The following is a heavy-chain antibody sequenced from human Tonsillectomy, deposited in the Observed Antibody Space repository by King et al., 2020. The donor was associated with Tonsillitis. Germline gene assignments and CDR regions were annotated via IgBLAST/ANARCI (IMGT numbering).Heavy chain of an antibody. CDR1: GFTFRSYG. CDR2: IPYDGSNK. V-gene: IGHV3-30*02. Sequence: VQLVESGGGVVQPGGSLRLSCAASGFTFRSYGMHWVRQAPGKGLEWVAFIPYDGSNKYYADSVKGRFTISRDNSKNTVYLQLNSVRAEDTAVYYCAKKHHYDRESYYCYYGIDVWGQGTTVTVS. J-gene: IGHJ6*02. D-gene: IGHD3-22*01. CDR3: AKKHHYDRESYYCYYGIDV.